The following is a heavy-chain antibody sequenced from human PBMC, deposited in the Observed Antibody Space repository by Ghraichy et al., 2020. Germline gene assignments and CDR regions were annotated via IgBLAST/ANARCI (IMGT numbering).Heavy chain of an antibody. J-gene: IGHJ6*02. D-gene: IGHD4-17*01. Sequence: ASVKVSCKSSGYTFIGYYVHWVRQAPGQGLEWMGWINPNNGGTNYAQKFQGRVTMTRDTSISTAYMELSRLRSDDTAVYYCARDRPPDYGDYADYYYYGMDVWGQGTTVTVSS. CDR1: GYTFIGYY. CDR3: ARDRPPDYGDYADYYYYGMDV. V-gene: IGHV1-2*02. CDR2: INPNNGGT.